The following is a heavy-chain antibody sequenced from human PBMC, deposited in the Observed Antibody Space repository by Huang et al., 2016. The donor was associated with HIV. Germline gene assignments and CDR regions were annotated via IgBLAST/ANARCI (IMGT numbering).Heavy chain of an antibody. D-gene: IGHD5-12*01. CDR2: MSYDGSNK. CDR1: RFTFSNYA. J-gene: IGHJ6*03. Sequence: VQLVESGGGVVQPGRSLRLSCAASRFTFSNYAMHWVRQAPGKGLEWVAVMSYDGSNKYYADSVKGRFTISRDNSKNTLYLQMNSLRAEDTAVYYCARDLWLRDLYYYYYMDVWGKGTTVTVSS. CDR3: ARDLWLRDLYYYYYMDV. V-gene: IGHV3-30-3*01.